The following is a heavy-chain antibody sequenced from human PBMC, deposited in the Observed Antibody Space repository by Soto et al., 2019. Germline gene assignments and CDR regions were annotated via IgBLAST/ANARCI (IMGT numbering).Heavy chain of an antibody. Sequence: QVQLQESGPGLVKPSQTLSLTCTVSGGSISSGGYYWSWIRQHPGKGLEWIGYIYYSGSTYYNPSLKSRVTISVDTSKNQFSLKLSSVTAADTAVYYCARTGRGLLLWFGELGPYGMDVWGQGTTVTVSS. V-gene: IGHV4-31*03. CDR1: GGSISSGGYY. D-gene: IGHD3-10*01. J-gene: IGHJ6*02. CDR2: IYYSGST. CDR3: ARTGRGLLLWFGELGPYGMDV.